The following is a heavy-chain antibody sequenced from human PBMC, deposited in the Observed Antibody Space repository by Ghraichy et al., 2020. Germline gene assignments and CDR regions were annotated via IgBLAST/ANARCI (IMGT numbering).Heavy chain of an antibody. V-gene: IGHV3-66*01. Sequence: GSLRLSCAASGFTVESKYMSWVRQAPGKGLEWVSVIYSGGDTYYADSVKGRFTISTDTSKNTLYLHMNSLSPEDTAVYYCARETTSGYYLGGDYWGQGTLVTVSS. CDR2: IYSGGDT. CDR3: ARETTSGYYLGGDY. J-gene: IGHJ4*02. D-gene: IGHD3-3*01. CDR1: GFTVESKY.